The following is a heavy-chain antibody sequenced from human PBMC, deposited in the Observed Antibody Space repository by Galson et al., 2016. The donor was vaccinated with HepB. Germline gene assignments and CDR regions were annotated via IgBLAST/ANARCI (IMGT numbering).Heavy chain of an antibody. J-gene: IGHJ5*02. CDR3: ARAMGS. Sequence: TLSLTCTVSGDSIITSRYSSWTWLRQPVGKGPEWIGLIYTSGNTKYNPSLRSRVTIPLDTSKNPCYIELISVTAADTAVYYCARAMGSWSQGTLVTVSS. V-gene: IGHV4-61*02. CDR1: GDSIITSRYS. D-gene: IGHD3-16*01. CDR2: IYTSGNT.